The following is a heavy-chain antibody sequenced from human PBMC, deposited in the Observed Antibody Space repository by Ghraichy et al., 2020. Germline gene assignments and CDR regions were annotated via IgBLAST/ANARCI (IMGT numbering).Heavy chain of an antibody. Sequence: SVKVSCKASGGTFSTYAISWVRQAPGQGLEWMGGIIPIFGTANYAQKFQGRVTITADESTSTAYMELSSLRSEDTAVYYCARDKLGYCSGGSCYGYFQHWGQGTLVTVSS. J-gene: IGHJ1*01. CDR1: GGTFSTYA. D-gene: IGHD2-15*01. V-gene: IGHV1-69*13. CDR2: IIPIFGTA. CDR3: ARDKLGYCSGGSCYGYFQH.